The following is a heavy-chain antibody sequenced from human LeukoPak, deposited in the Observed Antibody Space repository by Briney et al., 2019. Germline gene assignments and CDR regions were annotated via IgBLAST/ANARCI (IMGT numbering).Heavy chain of an antibody. V-gene: IGHV1-2*02. CDR1: GYTFTGYY. CDR2: INPNSGGA. CDR3: ARDWVGSVVGPTDDDY. Sequence: ASVKVSCKASGYTFTGYYIHWVRQAPGQGREWMGWINPNSGGANYAQRFQGRVTMTRDTSISTAYMELSRLRSDDTAVYYCARDWVGSVVGPTDDDYWGQGTLVTVSS. J-gene: IGHJ4*02. D-gene: IGHD1-26*01.